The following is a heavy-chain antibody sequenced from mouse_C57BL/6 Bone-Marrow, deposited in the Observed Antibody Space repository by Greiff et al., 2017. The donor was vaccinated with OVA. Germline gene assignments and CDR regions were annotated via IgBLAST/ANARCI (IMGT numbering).Heavy chain of an antibody. V-gene: IGHV1-9*01. J-gene: IGHJ2*01. CDR3: AREENYYGSSYYFDY. CDR1: GYTFTGYW. Sequence: VQLQQSGAELMKPGASVKLSCKATGYTFTGYWIEWVKQRPGHGLEWIGEILPGRGSTYYTEKFKGKATFTADTSSNTAYMQLSSLTTEDSTIYYCAREENYYGSSYYFDYWGQGTTLTVSS. CDR2: ILPGRGST. D-gene: IGHD1-1*01.